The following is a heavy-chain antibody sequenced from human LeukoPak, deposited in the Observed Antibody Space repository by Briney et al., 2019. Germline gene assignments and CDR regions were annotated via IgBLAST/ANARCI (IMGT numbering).Heavy chain of an antibody. CDR1: VFTFTSYW. CDR2: INQEGSEK. Sequence: VGSLRLSCAASVFTFTSYWMTWGRQAPGKGVEWVANINQEGSEKYYVDSVDGRFTISRDHAKNSVYRQMNSLRAEDTAVYYCARRPGTFDIWGQGTMVTVSS. CDR3: ARRPGTFDI. V-gene: IGHV3-7*05. J-gene: IGHJ3*02.